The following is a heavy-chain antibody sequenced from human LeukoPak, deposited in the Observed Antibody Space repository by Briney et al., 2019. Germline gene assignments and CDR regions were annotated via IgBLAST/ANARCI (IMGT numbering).Heavy chain of an antibody. D-gene: IGHD3-22*01. V-gene: IGHV3-33*01. CDR2: IWYDGSNK. CDR1: GFTFSSYG. J-gene: IGHJ4*02. Sequence: PGGSLRLSCAASGFTFSSYGMHWVRQAPGKGLEWVAVIWYDGSNKYYADSVKGRFTISRDNSKNTLYLQMNSLRAEDTAVYYCARDPLSYYDSSGYSYWGQGTLVTVSS. CDR3: ARDPLSYYDSSGYSY.